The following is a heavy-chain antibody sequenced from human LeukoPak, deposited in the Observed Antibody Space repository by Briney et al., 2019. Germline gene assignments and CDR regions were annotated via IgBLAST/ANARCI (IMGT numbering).Heavy chain of an antibody. D-gene: IGHD4-17*01. J-gene: IGHJ3*02. CDR1: GYTFTSYY. CDR2: INPSGGNT. Sequence: ASVKVSCKASGYTFTSYYMHWVRQAPGQGLEWMGIINPSGGNTSYAQKFQGRVTMTRDMSTSTVYMELSSLRSEDTAVYYCARGSTVTKDAFDIWGQGTMVTVSS. CDR3: ARGSTVTKDAFDI. V-gene: IGHV1-46*01.